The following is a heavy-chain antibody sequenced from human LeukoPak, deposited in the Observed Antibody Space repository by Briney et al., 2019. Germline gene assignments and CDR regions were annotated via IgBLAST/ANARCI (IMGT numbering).Heavy chain of an antibody. D-gene: IGHD3-22*01. CDR1: GFTFSSYW. CDR2: IKQDGSEK. Sequence: PGGSLRLSCAASGFTFSSYWMSWVRQAPGKGLEWVANIKQDGSEKYYVDSVKGRFTISRDNAKNSLYLQMNSLRAEDTAVYYCARAPDYYDSSGSHDAFDIWGQGTMVTVSS. J-gene: IGHJ3*02. V-gene: IGHV3-7*01. CDR3: ARAPDYYDSSGSHDAFDI.